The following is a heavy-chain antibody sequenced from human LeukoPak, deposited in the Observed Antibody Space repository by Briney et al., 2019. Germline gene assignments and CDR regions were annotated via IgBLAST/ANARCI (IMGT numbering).Heavy chain of an antibody. CDR1: GYTFTGHY. J-gene: IGHJ3*01. CDR3: ARGVRYYDFWGGDYIGRALPAEKDGFDF. Sequence: ASVKVSCKAFGYTFTGHYMHWVRQAPGQGLEWMGWINPNSGGTNYAQTFQGRVAMTRDTSISTAYMELSRLRSDDTAVYYCARGVRYYDFWGGDYIGRALPAEKDGFDFWGQGTMVTVSS. V-gene: IGHV1-2*02. D-gene: IGHD3-3*01. CDR2: INPNSGGT.